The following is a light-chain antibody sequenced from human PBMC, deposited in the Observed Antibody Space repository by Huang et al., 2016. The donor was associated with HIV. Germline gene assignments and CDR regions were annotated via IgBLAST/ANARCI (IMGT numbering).Light chain of an antibody. J-gene: IGKJ1*01. CDR3: LQYYSVPQT. V-gene: IGKV4-1*01. Sequence: DIVMTQSPDSLAVSPGERATINCKSSQSLLYSLSKKNYLAGFQQKPGRPPKLLIYWATTRESGVPDRFSGSGSGTDFTLTINNRQAEDVAVYFCLQYYSVPQTFGHGTKVEIK. CDR2: WAT. CDR1: QSLLYSLSKKNY.